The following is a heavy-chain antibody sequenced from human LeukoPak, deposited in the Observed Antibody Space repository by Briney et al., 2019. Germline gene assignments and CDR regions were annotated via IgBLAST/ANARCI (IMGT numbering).Heavy chain of an antibody. Sequence: PGGSLRLSCAASGFIVSSNYLSWVRQAPGKGLEWVSIIYRGVNTYYADSVKGRFTISRDSSKNTLYLQMNSLRVEDTAVYYCAKEIFSGLLYIDYWGQGTLVTVSS. J-gene: IGHJ4*02. CDR2: IYRGVNT. CDR3: AKEIFSGLLYIDY. CDR1: GFIVSSNY. D-gene: IGHD5-12*01. V-gene: IGHV3-53*01.